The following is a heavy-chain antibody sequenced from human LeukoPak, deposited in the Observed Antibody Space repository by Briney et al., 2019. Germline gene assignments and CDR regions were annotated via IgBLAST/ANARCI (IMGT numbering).Heavy chain of an antibody. CDR1: GYTFTGYY. CDR3: ARVRGYCSSTSCYPYYYYYMDV. CDR2: LNPNSGDT. J-gene: IGHJ6*03. D-gene: IGHD2-2*01. Sequence: GASVKVSCKASGYTFTGYYVHWVRQAPGQGLEWMGRLNPNSGDTNCAQNFQGRVTMTRDTSISTAYMELNRLKSDDTAVYFCARVRGYCSSTSCYPYYYYYMDVWGKGTTVTVSS. V-gene: IGHV1-2*06.